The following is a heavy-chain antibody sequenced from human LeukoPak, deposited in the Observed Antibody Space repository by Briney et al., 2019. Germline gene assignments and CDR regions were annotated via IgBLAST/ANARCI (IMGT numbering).Heavy chain of an antibody. CDR2: IRYDGSNQ. CDR3: AKVDELYYYYMDV. D-gene: IGHD1-7*01. J-gene: IGHJ6*03. Sequence: GGSLRLSCAASGFTFSNSGMHWVRQAPGKGLEWVAFIRYDGSNQYYADSVKGRFTISRDNSKNTLYLQMNSLRAEDTAVYYCAKVDELYYYYMDVWGKGTAVTVSS. V-gene: IGHV3-30*02. CDR1: GFTFSNSG.